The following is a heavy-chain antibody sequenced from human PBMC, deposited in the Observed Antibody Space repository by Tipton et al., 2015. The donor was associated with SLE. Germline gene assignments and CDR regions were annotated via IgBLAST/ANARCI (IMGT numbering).Heavy chain of an antibody. D-gene: IGHD3-9*01. Sequence: TLSLTCTVSGGSITSSSYYWGWIRQPPGKGLEWIGSLYYRGSTFYNPSLESRVAISVDTSKSRFSLNLNSVTAADTAVYFCARLSYGSRVKGGNFAPPYYRAVGGKGPPVTV. CDR1: GGSITSSSYY. CDR3: ARLSYGSRVKGGNFAPPYYRAV. V-gene: IGHV4-39*07. CDR2: LYYRGST. J-gene: IGHJ6*03.